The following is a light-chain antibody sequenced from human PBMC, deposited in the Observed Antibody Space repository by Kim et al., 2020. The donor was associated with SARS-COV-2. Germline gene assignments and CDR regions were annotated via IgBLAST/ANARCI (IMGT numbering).Light chain of an antibody. Sequence: SVSPGQTATITCSGDNLGDKYVCGYQQKPGQSPVVVIYHDTKRPSGIPERISGSNSGNTATLTISGTQSVDEADYFCQAWDSTTVIFGGGTQLTVL. J-gene: IGLJ2*01. CDR3: QAWDSTTVI. CDR1: NLGDKY. CDR2: HDT. V-gene: IGLV3-1*01.